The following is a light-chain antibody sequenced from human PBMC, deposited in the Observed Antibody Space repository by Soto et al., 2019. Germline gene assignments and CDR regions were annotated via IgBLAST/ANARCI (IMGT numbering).Light chain of an antibody. CDR2: EVS. Sequence: QSVLTHSASVCWSPGHLITISCTGTSSDVGGYNYVSWYQHHPGKAPKLLIFEVSNRPSGVSHRFSGSKSGNTASLTISGLQPEDDADYFCISYTSSSNLYVFGIGTKVTVL. V-gene: IGLV2-14*01. J-gene: IGLJ1*01. CDR3: ISYTSSSNLYV. CDR1: SSDVGGYNY.